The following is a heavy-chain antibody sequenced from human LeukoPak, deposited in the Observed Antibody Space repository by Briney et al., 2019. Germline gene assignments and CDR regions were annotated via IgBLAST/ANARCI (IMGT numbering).Heavy chain of an antibody. CDR2: INWNGGST. CDR1: GFTFDDYG. D-gene: IGHD5-12*01. J-gene: IGHJ6*03. Sequence: GGSLRLSCAASGFTFDDYGMSWVRQAPGKGLEWVSGINWNGGSTGYADSVKGRFTISRDNAKNSLYLQMNSLRAEDTALYYCARGGSRGYDSYYYYYYMDVWGKGTTVTVSS. CDR3: ARGGSRGYDSYYYYYYMDV. V-gene: IGHV3-20*04.